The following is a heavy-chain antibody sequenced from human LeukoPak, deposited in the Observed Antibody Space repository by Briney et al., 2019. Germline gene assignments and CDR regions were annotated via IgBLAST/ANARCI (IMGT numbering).Heavy chain of an antibody. J-gene: IGHJ5*02. V-gene: IGHV3-30*04. CDR1: GFTFSSYA. Sequence: GGSLRLSCAASGFTFSSYAMHWVRQAPGKGLEWGAVISYDGSNKYYADSVKGRFTISRDNSKNTLYLQMNSLRAEDTAVYYCARAKSSSFLPWGQGTLVTVSS. D-gene: IGHD6-13*01. CDR2: ISYDGSNK. CDR3: ARAKSSSFLP.